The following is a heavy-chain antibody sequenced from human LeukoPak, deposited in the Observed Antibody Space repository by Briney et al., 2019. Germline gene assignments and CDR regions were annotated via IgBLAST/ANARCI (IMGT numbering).Heavy chain of an antibody. D-gene: IGHD3-10*01. V-gene: IGHV4-59*01. CDR1: GGSISSYY. J-gene: IGHJ4*02. CDR2: IYYSGST. Sequence: SETLSLTCTVSGGSISSYYWSWIRQPPGKGLEWIGYIYYSGSTNYNPSLKSRVTISVDTSKNQFSLKLSSVTAADTAVYYCAGEGYGSGSLSDYWGQGTLVTVSP. CDR3: AGEGYGSGSLSDY.